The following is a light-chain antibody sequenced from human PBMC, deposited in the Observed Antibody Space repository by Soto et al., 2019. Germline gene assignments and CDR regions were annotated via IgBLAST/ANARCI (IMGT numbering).Light chain of an antibody. CDR2: GAS. J-gene: IGKJ1*01. CDR3: HQHGGSPET. V-gene: IGKV3-20*01. Sequence: EIVLTQSPGTLSLSPGERATLSCRASQTVSSNYLAWYQHRPGQAPRLLIYGASSRATDIPDRFSGSGSGAEFILTISGLEPEDSGIYHCHQHGGSPETFGQGTKVDIK. CDR1: QTVSSNY.